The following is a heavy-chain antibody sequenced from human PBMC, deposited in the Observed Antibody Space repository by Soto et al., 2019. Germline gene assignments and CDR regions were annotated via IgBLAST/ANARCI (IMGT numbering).Heavy chain of an antibody. V-gene: IGHV4-30-4*01. Sequence: PLSLPCTVSGGSISSDDYYWSWIRQAPGRGLEWIGYIHSSGSIYYNPSLKSRATMSIDTAGNQFSLKVSSVTVADTAVYYCARDLDGLHDDTSGPFPRPGWGQGTLVTVS. CDR2: IHSSGSI. CDR3: ARDLDGLHDDTSGPFPRPG. CDR1: GGSISSDDYY. D-gene: IGHD3-22*01. J-gene: IGHJ1*01.